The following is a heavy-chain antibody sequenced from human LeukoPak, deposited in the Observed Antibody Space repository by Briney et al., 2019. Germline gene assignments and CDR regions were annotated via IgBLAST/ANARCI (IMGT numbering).Heavy chain of an antibody. CDR1: GFTFSSYE. Sequence: GGSLRLSCAASGFTFSSYEMNWVRQAPGKGLEWVSYISSRGSAIYYADSVKGRFTISRDNAKNSLYLQVNSLRAEDTAVYYCARVLDGCDYWGQGALVTVSS. CDR3: ARVLDGCDY. D-gene: IGHD2-15*01. J-gene: IGHJ4*02. CDR2: ISSRGSAI. V-gene: IGHV3-48*03.